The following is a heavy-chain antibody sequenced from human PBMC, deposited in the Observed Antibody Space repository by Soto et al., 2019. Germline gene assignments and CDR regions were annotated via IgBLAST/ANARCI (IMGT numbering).Heavy chain of an antibody. J-gene: IGHJ4*02. CDR1: GFTFSSYA. Sequence: TGGSLRLSCAASGFTFSSYAMSWVRQAPGKGLEWVSSISSSGSYIYYADSVKGRFTISRDNAKNSLYLQMNSLRAEDTAVYYCAREASAAVAGFGDYWGQGTLVTVSS. D-gene: IGHD6-19*01. V-gene: IGHV3-21*01. CDR2: ISSSGSYI. CDR3: AREASAAVAGFGDY.